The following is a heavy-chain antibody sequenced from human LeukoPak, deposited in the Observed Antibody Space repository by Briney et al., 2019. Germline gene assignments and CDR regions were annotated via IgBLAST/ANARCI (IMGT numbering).Heavy chain of an antibody. J-gene: IGHJ4*02. D-gene: IGHD6-19*01. CDR2: ISSSSSTI. Sequence: GGSLRLSCAASGFTFSSYGMTWVRQAPGKGLEWVSYISSSSSTIYYADSVKGRFTISRDNAKNSLYLQMNSLRAEDTAVYYCASRLARASFDYWGQGTLVTVSS. V-gene: IGHV3-48*01. CDR1: GFTFSSYG. CDR3: ASRLARASFDY.